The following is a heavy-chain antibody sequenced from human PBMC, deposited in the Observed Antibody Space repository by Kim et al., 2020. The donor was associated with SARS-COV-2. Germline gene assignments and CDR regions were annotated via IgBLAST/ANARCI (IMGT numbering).Heavy chain of an antibody. V-gene: IGHV3-23*01. CDR1: GFTLRNND. Sequence: GGSLRLSCAASGFTLRNNDMSWARQAPGKGLEWVSTISGSGDRGDSTNYADSVKGRFTISRDNSKNTLNLQMNSRKAEDTAIDNCATGGWLATWGQGTLVTVSS. CDR3: ATGGWLAT. D-gene: IGHD3-10*01. J-gene: IGHJ5*02. CDR2: ISGSGDRGDST.